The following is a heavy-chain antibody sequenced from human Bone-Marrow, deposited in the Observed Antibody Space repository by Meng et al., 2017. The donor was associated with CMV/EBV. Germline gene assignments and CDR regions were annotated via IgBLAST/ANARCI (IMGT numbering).Heavy chain of an antibody. CDR2: IKQDGSEK. V-gene: IGHV3-7*01. CDR1: GFTFSSYW. D-gene: IGHD1-7*01. Sequence: GESLKISCAASGFTFSSYWMSWVRQAPGKGLEWVANIKQDGSEKYYVDSVKGRFTISRDNAKNSLYLQMNSLRAEDTAVYYCASTGTGPYWGQGPLVTFSS. J-gene: IGHJ4*02. CDR3: ASTGTGPY.